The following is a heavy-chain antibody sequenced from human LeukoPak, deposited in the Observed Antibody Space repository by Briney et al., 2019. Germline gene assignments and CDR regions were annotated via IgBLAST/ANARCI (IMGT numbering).Heavy chain of an antibody. J-gene: IGHJ4*02. V-gene: IGHV3-66*01. CDR2: IYSGGST. D-gene: IGHD3-10*01. Sequence: PGGSLRLSCAASGFTVSSNYMSWVRQSPGKGLKWVSGIYSGGSTYYADSVKGRFTISRDNSKNTLYLQMNSLRAEDTAVYYCARDFGGPRIADYWGQGTLVTVSS. CDR1: GFTVSSNY. CDR3: ARDFGGPRIADY.